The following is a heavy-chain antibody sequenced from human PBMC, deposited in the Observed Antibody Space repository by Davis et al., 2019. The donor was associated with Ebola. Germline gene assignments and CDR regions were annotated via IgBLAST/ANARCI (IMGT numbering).Heavy chain of an antibody. CDR3: TTVVVSSTSDYYYYYYMDV. D-gene: IGHD3-22*01. CDR2: IKSKTDGGTT. Sequence: GESLKISCAASGFTFSNAWMSWVRQAPGKGLEWVGRIKSKTDGGTTDHAAPVKGRFTISRDDSKNTLYLQMNSLKTEDTAVYYCTTVVVSSTSDYYYYYYMDVWGKGTTVTVSS. J-gene: IGHJ6*03. CDR1: GFTFSNAW. V-gene: IGHV3-15*01.